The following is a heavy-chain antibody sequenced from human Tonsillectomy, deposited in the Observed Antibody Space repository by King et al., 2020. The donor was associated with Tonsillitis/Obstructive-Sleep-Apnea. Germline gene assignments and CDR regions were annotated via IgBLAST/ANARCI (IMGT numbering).Heavy chain of an antibody. CDR3: ARLTYYDFWSGPDYFDY. Sequence: TLKESGPTLVKPTQTLTLTCTFSGFSLSTNGVGVGWIRQPPGKALEWLALIYWDDDKRYSPSLKSRLTITKDTSKNQVVLTMTNMDPVDTATYYCARLTYYDFWSGPDYFDYWGQGTLVTVSS. CDR2: IYWDDDK. CDR1: GFSLSTNGVG. D-gene: IGHD3-3*01. J-gene: IGHJ4*02. V-gene: IGHV2-5*02.